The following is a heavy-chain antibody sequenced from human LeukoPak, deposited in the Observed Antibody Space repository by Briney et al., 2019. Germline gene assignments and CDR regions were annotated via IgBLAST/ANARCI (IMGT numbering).Heavy chain of an antibody. CDR1: GGSISSYY. J-gene: IGHJ4*02. Sequence: SETLSLTCTVSGGSISSYYWSWLRQPPGKGLEWIGYIYYSGSTNYNPSLKSRVTISVDTSKNQFSLKLSSVTAADTAVYYCASTLIAAAPGYDYWGQGTLVTVSS. CDR3: ASTLIAAAPGYDY. D-gene: IGHD6-13*01. V-gene: IGHV4-59*01. CDR2: IYYSGST.